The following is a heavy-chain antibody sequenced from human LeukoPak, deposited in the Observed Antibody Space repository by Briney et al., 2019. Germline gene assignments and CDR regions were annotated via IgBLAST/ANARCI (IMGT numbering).Heavy chain of an antibody. V-gene: IGHV3-33*01. CDR3: ARDIKEHYGDYGLDY. CDR2: IWYDGSNK. CDR1: GFTFSSYG. J-gene: IGHJ4*02. D-gene: IGHD4-17*01. Sequence: GGSLRLSCAASGFTFSSYGMHWVRQAPGKGLEWVAVIWYDGSNKYYADSVKGRFTISRDNFTKTLYMQMNRVRAEDTAVYFCARDIKEHYGDYGLDYWGQGTLVTVSS.